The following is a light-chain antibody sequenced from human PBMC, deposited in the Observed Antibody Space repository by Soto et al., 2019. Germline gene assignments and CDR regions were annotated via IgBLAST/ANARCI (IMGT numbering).Light chain of an antibody. CDR1: SSDVGGYNY. V-gene: IGLV2-14*01. J-gene: IGLJ1*01. Sequence: QSVRTQPASVSGSPGQSITISCTGTSSDVGGYNYVSWYQQHPGKAPKLMIYDVSNRPSGVSNRFSGSKSGNTASLTISGLQAEDGADYYCSSYTSSSTGVFGTGTKVTVL. CDR2: DVS. CDR3: SSYTSSSTGV.